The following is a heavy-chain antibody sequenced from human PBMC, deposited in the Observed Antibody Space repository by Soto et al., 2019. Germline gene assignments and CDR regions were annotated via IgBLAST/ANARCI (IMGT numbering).Heavy chain of an antibody. Sequence: EVQLVESGGGLVKPGGSLRLSCAASGFTFSTYSMNWVRQAPGKGLEWVSSMSSSSTYIYYADSVKGRFTISRDNAKNSLFLQMNSLRAEDTAVYFCARDTSGIAAAGGGYGMDVWGQGTTVTVSS. CDR2: MSSSSTYI. CDR3: ARDTSGIAAAGGGYGMDV. CDR1: GFTFSTYS. J-gene: IGHJ6*02. D-gene: IGHD6-13*01. V-gene: IGHV3-21*01.